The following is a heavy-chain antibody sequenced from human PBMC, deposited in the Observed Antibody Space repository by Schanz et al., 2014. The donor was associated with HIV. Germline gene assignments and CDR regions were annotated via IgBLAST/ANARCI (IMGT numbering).Heavy chain of an antibody. CDR2: LIPSFRLR. Sequence: QVQLVQSGAEVKKPGSSVKVSCKASGGTFSSYAISWVRQAPGQGLEWMGGLIPSFRLRTYAQKLQGRVTIDADESASTAYMELNSLRSDDTAVYYCTRSRHELHWLDLWGQGTLVTVSS. J-gene: IGHJ5*02. V-gene: IGHV1-69*01. CDR1: GGTFSSYA. D-gene: IGHD1-26*01. CDR3: TRSRHELHWLDL.